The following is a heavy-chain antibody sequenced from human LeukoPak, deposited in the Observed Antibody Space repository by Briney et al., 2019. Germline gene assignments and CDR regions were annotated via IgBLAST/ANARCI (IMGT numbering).Heavy chain of an antibody. D-gene: IGHD1-26*01. CDR2: IKQDGSEK. CDR3: ARVYSGSYYSV. V-gene: IGHV3-7*01. Sequence: GGSLRLSCAASGFTFDDYGMSWVRQAPGKGLEWVANIKQDGSEKYYVDSVKGRFTISRDNAKNSLYLQMNSLRAEDTAVYYCARVYSGSYYSVWGQGTLVTVSS. J-gene: IGHJ4*02. CDR1: GFTFDDYG.